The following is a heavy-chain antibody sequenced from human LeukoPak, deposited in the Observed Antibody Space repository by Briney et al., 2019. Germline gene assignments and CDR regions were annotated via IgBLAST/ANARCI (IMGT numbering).Heavy chain of an antibody. CDR1: GGTFSIYA. J-gene: IGHJ3*02. D-gene: IGHD1-26*01. V-gene: IGHV1-69*13. CDR3: ARDGPRVGATSAYAFDI. Sequence: SVKVSCKASGGTFSIYAISWVRQGPGQGLEWMGGIIPIFGTANYAQKFQGRVTITADESTSTAYMELSSLRSEDTAVYYCARDGPRVGATSAYAFDIWGQGTVVTVSS. CDR2: IIPIFGTA.